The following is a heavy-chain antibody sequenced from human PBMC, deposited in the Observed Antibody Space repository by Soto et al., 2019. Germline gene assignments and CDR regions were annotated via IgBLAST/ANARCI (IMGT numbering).Heavy chain of an antibody. V-gene: IGHV1-18*01. CDR1: GYTFNTYG. D-gene: IGHD3-3*01. J-gene: IGHJ5*02. Sequence: ASVKVSCKTSGYTFNTYGINWVRQAPGQGLELMGWISAYDGKTTYAEKFQGRVTMTTDTSTSTAYMELRSLRSDDTAIYYCARDSHEFWTSYWFDPWGQGTPVTVSS. CDR3: ARDSHEFWTSYWFDP. CDR2: ISAYDGKT.